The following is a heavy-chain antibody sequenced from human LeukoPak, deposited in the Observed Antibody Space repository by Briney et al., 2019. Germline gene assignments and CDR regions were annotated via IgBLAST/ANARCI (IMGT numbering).Heavy chain of an antibody. CDR3: AKDPFRYNWFDP. CDR2: IRYDGSNK. CDR1: GFTFSSYG. Sequence: GGSLRLSCATSGFTFSSYGMHWVRQAPGKGLEWVAFIRYDGSNKYYADSVKGRFTISRDNSKNTLYLQMNSLRAEDTAVYYCAKDPFRYNWFDPWGQGTLVTVSS. D-gene: IGHD2/OR15-2a*01. J-gene: IGHJ5*02. V-gene: IGHV3-30*02.